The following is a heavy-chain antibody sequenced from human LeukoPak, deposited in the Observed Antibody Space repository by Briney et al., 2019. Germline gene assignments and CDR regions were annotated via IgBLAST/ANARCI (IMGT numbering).Heavy chain of an antibody. V-gene: IGHV3-21*01. D-gene: IGHD6-19*01. Sequence: GGSLRLSCAASGFTFSRYWMHWVRQAPGKGLEWVSSISSSSSYIYYADSVKGRFTISRDNAKNSLYLQMNSLRAEDTAVYYCARDAGGSIAVAGTGYWGQGTLVTVSS. J-gene: IGHJ4*02. CDR1: GFTFSRYW. CDR2: ISSSSSYI. CDR3: ARDAGGSIAVAGTGY.